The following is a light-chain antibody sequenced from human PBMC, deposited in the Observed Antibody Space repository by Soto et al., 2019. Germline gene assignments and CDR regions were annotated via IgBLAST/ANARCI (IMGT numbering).Light chain of an antibody. V-gene: IGLV1-44*01. J-gene: IGLJ2*01. CDR1: SSNIGSNT. CDR3: ATWDDSLNGVV. Sequence: QSVLSQPPSTSGTPGRRVTISCSGISSNIGSNTVTWYQQLPGTAPKLLMYSDNQRPSGVPDRFSGSKSGTSASLAISGLQSEDEADYYCATWDDSLNGVVFGGGTKVTVL. CDR2: SDN.